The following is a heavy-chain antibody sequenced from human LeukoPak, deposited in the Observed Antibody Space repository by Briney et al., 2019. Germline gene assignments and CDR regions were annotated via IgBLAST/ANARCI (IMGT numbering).Heavy chain of an antibody. D-gene: IGHD6-19*01. V-gene: IGHV3-20*04. CDR2: INWNGGST. CDR3: ARDRGSGWYEDLDY. J-gene: IGHJ4*02. Sequence: GGSLRLSCAPSGFTFDDYGMSWVRQGPGKGLEWVSSINWNGGSTGYADSVKGRFTISRDNAKNSLYLQMNSLRAEDTALYYCARDRGSGWYEDLDYWGQGTLVTVSS. CDR1: GFTFDDYG.